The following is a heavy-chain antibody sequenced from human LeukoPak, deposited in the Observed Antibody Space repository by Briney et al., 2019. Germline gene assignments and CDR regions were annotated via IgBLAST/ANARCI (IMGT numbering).Heavy chain of an antibody. Sequence: ASVKVSCKVSGYTLTELSMHWVRQAPGKGLEWTGGFDPEDGETIYAQKFQGRVTMTEDTSTDTAYMELSSLRSEDTAVYYCATVPIAVAAQGPFDYWGQGTLVTVSS. J-gene: IGHJ4*02. D-gene: IGHD6-19*01. CDR2: FDPEDGET. V-gene: IGHV1-24*01. CDR1: GYTLTELS. CDR3: ATVPIAVAAQGPFDY.